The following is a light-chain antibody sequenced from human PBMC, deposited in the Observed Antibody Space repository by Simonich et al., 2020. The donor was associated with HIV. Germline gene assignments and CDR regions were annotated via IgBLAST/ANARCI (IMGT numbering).Light chain of an antibody. V-gene: IGLV2-23*02. CDR3: CSYAGSSTFRV. Sequence: QSALTQPASVSGSPGQSLTISCTGTSSVVGSYSLVSWYQQHPGKAPKLMIYEDSKRPSGVSNRFSASKSGNTASLTISGLQTEDEADYYCCSYAGSSTFRVFGGGTKLTVL. CDR2: EDS. J-gene: IGLJ3*02. CDR1: SSVVGSYSL.